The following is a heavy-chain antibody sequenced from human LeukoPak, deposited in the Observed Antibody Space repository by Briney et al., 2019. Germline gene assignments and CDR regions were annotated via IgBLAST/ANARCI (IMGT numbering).Heavy chain of an antibody. J-gene: IGHJ4*02. D-gene: IGHD4-17*01. CDR1: GFTFTKYW. CDR2: VNSDGSRT. CDR3: AREGSVTNDY. V-gene: IGHV3-74*03. Sequence: GGSLRLFCAASGFTFTKYWMDWVRQAPGKGLVWVSRVNSDGSRTTYADSVKGRFTISRDNANNTLYLQMNSLTAEDTAVYYCAREGSVTNDYWGQGSLVTVSS.